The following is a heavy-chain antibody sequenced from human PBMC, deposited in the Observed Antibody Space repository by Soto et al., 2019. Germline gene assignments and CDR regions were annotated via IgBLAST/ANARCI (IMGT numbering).Heavy chain of an antibody. Sequence: QVHLVESGGGVAQPGRSLRLSCGASGFTFRRHAIHWVRQAPGKGLEWVAVISSDGSTKYYLQSVKGRFTSSRDNSKNTVFLELNSLSYEDTAIYYCARSRSGAVADSFDSWGQGTLVTVST. CDR3: ARSRSGAVADSFDS. D-gene: IGHD3-10*01. CDR1: GFTFRRHA. CDR2: ISSDGSTK. V-gene: IGHV3-30*04. J-gene: IGHJ4*02.